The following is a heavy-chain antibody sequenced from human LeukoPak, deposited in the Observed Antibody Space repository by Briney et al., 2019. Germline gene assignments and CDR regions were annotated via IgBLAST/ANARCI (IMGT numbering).Heavy chain of an antibody. CDR1: GGSFSGYY. J-gene: IGHJ4*02. D-gene: IGHD3-22*01. Sequence: SETLSLTCAVYGGSFSGYYWSWIRQPPGKGLEWIGYIYYSGSTNYNPSLKSRVTISVDTSKNQFSLKLSSVTAADTAVYYCASWDSSGSLDYWGQGTLVTVSS. V-gene: IGHV4-59*01. CDR2: IYYSGST. CDR3: ASWDSSGSLDY.